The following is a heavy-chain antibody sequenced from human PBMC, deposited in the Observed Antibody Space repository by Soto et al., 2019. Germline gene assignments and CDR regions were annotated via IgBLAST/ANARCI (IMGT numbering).Heavy chain of an antibody. J-gene: IGHJ6*02. CDR1: GFSFRNYA. CDR3: AKAYSDYNWYSSYALDV. V-gene: IGHV3-23*01. CDR2: ISGSGDST. Sequence: EVQLLEAGGALVQPGKSLRLSCTASGFSFRNYAMTWVRQAPGKGLEWVSSISGSGDSTYYTDSAEGRFTISRDTAKSTLFLQMNSLRAEDTAVYHRAKAYSDYNWYSSYALDVWRQGTTVTVAS. D-gene: IGHD5-12*01.